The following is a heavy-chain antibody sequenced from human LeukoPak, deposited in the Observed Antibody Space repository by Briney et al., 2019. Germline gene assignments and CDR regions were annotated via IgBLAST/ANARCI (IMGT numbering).Heavy chain of an antibody. V-gene: IGHV3-23*01. D-gene: IGHD2-21*02. CDR3: AKRMAYCGGDCYSAIDY. J-gene: IGHJ4*02. Sequence: GGSLRLSCAASGFTFSSYAMSWVRQAPRKGLEWVSAISGSGGSTYYADSVKGRFTISRDNSKNTLYLQMNSLRAEDTAVYYCAKRMAYCGGDCYSAIDYWGQGTLVTVSS. CDR1: GFTFSSYA. CDR2: ISGSGGST.